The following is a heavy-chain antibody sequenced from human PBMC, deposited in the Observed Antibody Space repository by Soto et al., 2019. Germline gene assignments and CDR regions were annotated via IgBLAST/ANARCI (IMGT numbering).Heavy chain of an antibody. CDR2: IYYSGST. CDR3: ARVMGSSGYNGAFDI. J-gene: IGHJ3*02. Sequence: SETLSLTCTVSGGSISSGGYYWSWIRQHPGKGLEWIGYIYYSGSTYYNPSLKSRVTISVDTSKNQFSLKLSSVTAADTAVYYCARVMGSSGYNGAFDIWGQGTMVTGSS. V-gene: IGHV4-31*03. D-gene: IGHD3-22*01. CDR1: GGSISSGGYY.